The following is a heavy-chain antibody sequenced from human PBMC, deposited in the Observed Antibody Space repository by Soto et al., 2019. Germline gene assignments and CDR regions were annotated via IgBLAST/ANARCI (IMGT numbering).Heavy chain of an antibody. V-gene: IGHV4-39*01. CDR1: GGSISRSSYS. J-gene: IGHJ5*02. CDR2: LYYSGNT. Sequence: SETLSLTCTVSGGSISRSSYSWAWIRQPPGKGLEWIGTLYYSGNTYYNPSLKSRVTISVDTSKNQFSLKLNSVTAADTAVYYCATRQGGSYNWFDPWGRGTLVTVSS. CDR3: ATRQGGSYNWFDP. D-gene: IGHD2-15*01.